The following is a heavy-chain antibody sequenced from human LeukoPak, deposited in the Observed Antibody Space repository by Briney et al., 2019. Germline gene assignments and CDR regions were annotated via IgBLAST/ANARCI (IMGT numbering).Heavy chain of an antibody. J-gene: IGHJ4*02. D-gene: IGHD1-1*01. CDR3: AREDTGDLAFDY. V-gene: IGHV3-66*02. CDR1: GFTVSSHY. Sequence: GGSLRLSCAASGFTVSSHYMTWVRQAPGRGLEWVSVIYRDGKTYYADSVKGRFTISRDNSNNTLYLQMNSLKTEDTAVYYCAREDTGDLAFDYWGQGTLVTVSS. CDR2: IYRDGKT.